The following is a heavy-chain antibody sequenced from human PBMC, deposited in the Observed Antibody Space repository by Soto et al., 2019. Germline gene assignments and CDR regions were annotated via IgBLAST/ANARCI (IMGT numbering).Heavy chain of an antibody. V-gene: IGHV3-74*01. J-gene: IGHJ6*02. CDR2: INRDGSGA. CDR3: ARDGLEYRGMDG. CDR1: GFTFRDYW. Sequence: EVQLGESGGGLVQPGGSLRLSCAASGFTFRDYWMQWVRQPPGQGLVWVSHINRDGSGANYADSVKGRFTRSRDNAKNTVYVQMNGLRAEDTAMYYGARDGLEYRGMDGWGQGTTVIVSS. D-gene: IGHD3-16*02.